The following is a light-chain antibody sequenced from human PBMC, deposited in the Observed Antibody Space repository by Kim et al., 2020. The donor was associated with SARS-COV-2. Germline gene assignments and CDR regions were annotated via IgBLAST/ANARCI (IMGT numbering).Light chain of an antibody. CDR3: SSYTSTSSIV. V-gene: IGLV2-14*01. CDR1: TSDFGGYNY. Sequence: QSALTQPASVSGSPGQSITISCTGTTSDFGGYNYVSWYQQHPGKAPKLMIFEVSDRPSGVSNRFFGSKSGNTASLTISGLQVEDEADYCCSSYTSTSSIVFGTGTKVTVL. J-gene: IGLJ1*01. CDR2: EVS.